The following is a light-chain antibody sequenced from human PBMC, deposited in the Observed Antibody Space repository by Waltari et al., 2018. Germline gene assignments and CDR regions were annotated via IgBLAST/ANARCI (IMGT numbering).Light chain of an antibody. J-gene: IGLJ1*01. CDR1: NTETKN. V-gene: IGLV3-21*02. Sequence: YVLTQPPSVSVAPGQLARITCGGDNTETKNGNWYQLKPGQAPGLVVHDDKDRPSGIPKRFSGSNSGNTATLTISRAGAGDEADYYCQVWDSSSYVFGSGTKVTVL. CDR3: QVWDSSSYV. CDR2: DDK.